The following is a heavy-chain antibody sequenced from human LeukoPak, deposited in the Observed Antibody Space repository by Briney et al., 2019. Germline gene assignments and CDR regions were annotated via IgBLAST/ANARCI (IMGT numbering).Heavy chain of an antibody. D-gene: IGHD4-23*01. J-gene: IGHJ4*02. CDR3: ARHLHYGGKPFDY. CDR1: GGSINGYY. Sequence: SETLSLTCTVSGGSINGYYWSWIRQPPGKGLEWIGYVYYSGSTDYNPSLRSRVTISVDTSKNQFSLRLSSVTAADTAVYYCARHLHYGGKPFDYWGQGVLVTVSS. CDR2: VYYSGST. V-gene: IGHV4-59*08.